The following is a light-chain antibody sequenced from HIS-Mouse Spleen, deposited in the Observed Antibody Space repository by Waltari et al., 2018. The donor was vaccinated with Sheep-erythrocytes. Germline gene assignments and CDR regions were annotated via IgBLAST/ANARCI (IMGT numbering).Light chain of an antibody. Sequence: AIQMTQSPSSLSASVGDRVTITCRASQGIRNDLGWYQQKRGKAPKLLIYAASSLQSGVPSRFSGSGSGPDFTLTSSSLQPEDFATYYCLQDYNYPWTFGQGTKVEIK. J-gene: IGKJ1*01. CDR1: QGIRND. CDR2: AAS. CDR3: LQDYNYPWT. V-gene: IGKV1-6*01.